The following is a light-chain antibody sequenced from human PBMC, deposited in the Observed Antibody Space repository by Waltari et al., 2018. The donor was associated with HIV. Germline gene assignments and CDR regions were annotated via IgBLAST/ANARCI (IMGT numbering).Light chain of an antibody. J-gene: IGKJ3*01. V-gene: IGKV3D-11*02. CDR1: QSVSSY. Sequence: EIVLTQSPATLSLSPGERATLSCRASQSVSSYLAWYQQKPGQAPRLLIYDASNRATGIPARFSGSGPGTDFTLTISSLEPEDCAVYYCQQRSNWPTGTFGPGTKVDIK. CDR2: DAS. CDR3: QQRSNWPTGT.